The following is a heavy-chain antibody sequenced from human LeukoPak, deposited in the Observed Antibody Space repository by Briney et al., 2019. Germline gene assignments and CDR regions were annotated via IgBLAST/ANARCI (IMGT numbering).Heavy chain of an antibody. CDR2: IIPIFGTA. D-gene: IGHD2-2*01. V-gene: IGHV1-69*13. CDR1: GGTFSSYA. Sequence: SVKVSCKASGGTFSSYAISWVRQAPGQGLGWMGGIIPIFGTANYAQKFQGRVTITADESTSIAYMELSSLRSEDTAVYYCARDREDCSSTSCYHPYYYYMDVWGKGTTVTVSS. J-gene: IGHJ6*03. CDR3: ARDREDCSSTSCYHPYYYYMDV.